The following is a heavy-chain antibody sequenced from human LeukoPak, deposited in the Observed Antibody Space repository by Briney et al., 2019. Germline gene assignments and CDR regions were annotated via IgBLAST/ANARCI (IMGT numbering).Heavy chain of an antibody. CDR2: IYYSGST. Sequence: SQTLSLTCTVSGGSISSSSYYWGWIRQPPGKGLEWIGSIYYSGSTYYNPSLKSRVTISVDTSKNQFSLKLSSVTAADTAVYYCARLRGNYYYYYMDVWGKGTTVTVSS. CDR3: ARLRGNYYYYYMDV. V-gene: IGHV4-39*01. J-gene: IGHJ6*03. CDR1: GGSISSSSYY. D-gene: IGHD1-14*01.